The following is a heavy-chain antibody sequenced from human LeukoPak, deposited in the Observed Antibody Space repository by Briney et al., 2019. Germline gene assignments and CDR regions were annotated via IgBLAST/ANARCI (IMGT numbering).Heavy chain of an antibody. D-gene: IGHD3-10*01. Sequence: ASVKVSCKASGYTFTSYAMHWVRQAPGQRLEGMGWINAGNGNTKYSQKFQGRVTITRDTSASTAYMELSSLRSEDTAVYYCARGVRITMVRGVIIRGPFDYWGQGTLVTVSS. CDR3: ARGVRITMVRGVIIRGPFDY. V-gene: IGHV1-3*01. CDR2: INAGNGNT. CDR1: GYTFTSYA. J-gene: IGHJ4*02.